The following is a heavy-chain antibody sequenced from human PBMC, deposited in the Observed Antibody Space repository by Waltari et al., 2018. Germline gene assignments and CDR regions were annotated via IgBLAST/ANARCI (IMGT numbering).Heavy chain of an antibody. D-gene: IGHD1-20*01. CDR3: AKPFYNWDDPLHS. J-gene: IGHJ1*01. CDR2: ISVSDAT. Sequence: EVQLLASGGGLVQPGGSLRPPCQASGFTSVSHAINWVRQAPGKGLEWVSSISVSDATYYADSVKGRFTISRDYSDNTVYLQMDSLRADDTAVYFCAKPFYNWDDPLHSWGQGTPVTVSS. CDR1: GFTSVSHA. V-gene: IGHV3-23*01.